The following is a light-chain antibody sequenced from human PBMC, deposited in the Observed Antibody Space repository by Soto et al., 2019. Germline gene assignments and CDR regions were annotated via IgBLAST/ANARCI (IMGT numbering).Light chain of an antibody. CDR3: QHYNDYVVWT. V-gene: IGKV1-5*01. CDR1: QIIGTS. CDR2: DVS. Sequence: DTQMTQSPSSLSASVGDIVTISFRASQIIGTSLNWYQQKSGKAPNLLIYDVSSLGSGVPSRFSGSGSGTEFTLTISSLQPDDFATYYCQHYNDYVVWTFGQGTKVDIK. J-gene: IGKJ1*01.